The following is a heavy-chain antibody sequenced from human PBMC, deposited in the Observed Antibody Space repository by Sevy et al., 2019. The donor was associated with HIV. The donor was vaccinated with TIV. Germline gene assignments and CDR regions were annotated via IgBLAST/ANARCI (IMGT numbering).Heavy chain of an antibody. CDR3: ARDKSYYYYGMDV. Sequence: GGSLRLSCAASGFTFNDYYMSWIRQAPGKGLEGVSYISSSGSTIYYAYSVKGRFTISRDNAKNSLYLQMNSLRAEDTAVYYCARDKSYYYYGMDVWGQGTTVTVSS. CDR1: GFTFNDYY. J-gene: IGHJ6*02. CDR2: ISSSGSTI. V-gene: IGHV3-11*01.